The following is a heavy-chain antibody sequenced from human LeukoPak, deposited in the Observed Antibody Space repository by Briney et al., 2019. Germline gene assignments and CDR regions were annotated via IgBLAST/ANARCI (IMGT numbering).Heavy chain of an antibody. D-gene: IGHD6-19*01. CDR3: ASYPRYSSSPPFVY. CDR1: GYTFTGYY. J-gene: IGHJ4*02. Sequence: ASVKVSCKASGYTFTGYYMHWVRQAPGQGLEWMGWFNPNTGGTNYAQKFQGRVTMTRDTTISTAYMELSRLTSDDTAVYYCASYPRYSSSPPFVYWGQGTLVTVSS. V-gene: IGHV1-2*02. CDR2: FNPNTGGT.